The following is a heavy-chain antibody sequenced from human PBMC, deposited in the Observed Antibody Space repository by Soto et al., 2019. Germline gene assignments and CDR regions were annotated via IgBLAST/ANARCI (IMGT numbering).Heavy chain of an antibody. Sequence: SETLSLTCTVSGGSISSGGYYWSWIRQHPGKGLEWIGYIYYSGSTYYNPSLKSRVTISVDTSKNQFSLKLSSVTAADTAVYYCARDRDGTAAGNEYFQHWGQGTLVTVSS. CDR3: ARDRDGTAAGNEYFQH. CDR1: GGSISSGGYY. D-gene: IGHD6-13*01. CDR2: IYYSGST. J-gene: IGHJ1*01. V-gene: IGHV4-31*03.